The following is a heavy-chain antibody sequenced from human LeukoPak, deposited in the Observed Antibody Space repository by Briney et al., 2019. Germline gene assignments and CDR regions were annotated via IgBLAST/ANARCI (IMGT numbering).Heavy chain of an antibody. CDR1: GYSFTSYW. Sequence: ESLKISCKGSGYSFTSYWIGWVRQMPGKGLEWMGIIYPGDSDTRYSPSFQGQVTISADKSISTAYLQWSSLKASDTAMYYCVSGDCSSTSCYRYYFAYWGQRTLVTVSS. J-gene: IGHJ4*02. D-gene: IGHD2-2*01. CDR2: IYPGDSDT. V-gene: IGHV5-51*01. CDR3: VSGDCSSTSCYRYYFAY.